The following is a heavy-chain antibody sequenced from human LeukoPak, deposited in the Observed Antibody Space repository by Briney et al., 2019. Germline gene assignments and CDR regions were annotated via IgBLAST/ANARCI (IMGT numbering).Heavy chain of an antibody. D-gene: IGHD3-9*01. CDR2: ISYDGSNK. Sequence: GGSLRLSCAASGFTFSSYGMHWVRQAPGKGLEWVAVISYDGSNKYYADSVKGRFTISRDNSKSTLYLQMNSLRAEDTAVYYCAKGPYFDWLFNWFDPWGQGTLVTVSS. J-gene: IGHJ5*02. CDR3: AKGPYFDWLFNWFDP. V-gene: IGHV3-30*18. CDR1: GFTFSSYG.